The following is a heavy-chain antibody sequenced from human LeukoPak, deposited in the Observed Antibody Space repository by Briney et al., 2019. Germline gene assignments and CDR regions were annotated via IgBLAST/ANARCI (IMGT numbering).Heavy chain of an antibody. CDR3: ARGKGVVTATNYYYYGMDV. J-gene: IGHJ6*04. V-gene: IGHV4-59*01. CDR2: IYYSGST. Sequence: SETLSLTCTVSGGSISSYYWSWIRQPPGKGLEWLGYIYYSGSTNYNPSLKSRVTISVDTSKNQFSLKLSSVTAADTAVYYCARGKGVVTATNYYYYGMDVWGKGTTVTVSS. CDR1: GGSISSYY. D-gene: IGHD2-21*02.